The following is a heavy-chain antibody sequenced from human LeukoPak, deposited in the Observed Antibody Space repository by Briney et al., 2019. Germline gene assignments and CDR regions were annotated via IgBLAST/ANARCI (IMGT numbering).Heavy chain of an antibody. J-gene: IGHJ4*02. V-gene: IGHV1-2*02. CDR2: INPKSGGT. CDR3: ARGAGGFGEFDFDY. D-gene: IGHD3-10*01. CDR1: GYTFSGYY. Sequence: ASVKVSCKASGYTFSGYYMHWVRQAPGQGLEWMGWINPKSGGTNEAQKFHDRVTMTRDTSISTAYMELSRLRSDDTAVYYCARGAGGFGEFDFDYWGQGTLVTVSS.